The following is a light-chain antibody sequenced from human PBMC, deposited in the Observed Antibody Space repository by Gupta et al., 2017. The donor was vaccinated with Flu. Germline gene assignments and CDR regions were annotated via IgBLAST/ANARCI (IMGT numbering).Light chain of an antibody. CDR1: SGRVSSSHP. J-gene: IGLJ2*01. CDR3: FLHLGGGVAL. Sequence: QTVVTQEPSLSVSPGGTVTLTCALSSGRVSSSHPAGWYQHAPGQPPRNLIYNTDVRSSGVPDRFSGSILGHRVALTITGAQAEDESDYYCFLHLGGGVALFGGGTKVTVL. V-gene: IGLV8-61*01. CDR2: NTD.